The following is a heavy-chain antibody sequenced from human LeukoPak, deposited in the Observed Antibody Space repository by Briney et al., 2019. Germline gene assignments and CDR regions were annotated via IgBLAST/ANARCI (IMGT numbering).Heavy chain of an antibody. CDR3: ASSDTAMVPFDY. J-gene: IGHJ4*02. CDR2: IYYSGST. Sequence: SETLFLTCTVSGGSISSTTYYWGWIRQPPEKGLEWIGIIYYSGSTYYNPSLKSRVSISVDTSKNQFSLKLNSVTAADTAVYYCASSDTAMVPFDYWGQGTLVTVSS. V-gene: IGHV4-39*07. D-gene: IGHD5-18*01. CDR1: GGSISSTTYY.